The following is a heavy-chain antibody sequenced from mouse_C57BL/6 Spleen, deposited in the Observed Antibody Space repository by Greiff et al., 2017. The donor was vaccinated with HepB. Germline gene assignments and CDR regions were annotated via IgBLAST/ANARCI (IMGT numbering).Heavy chain of an antibody. CDR1: GYTFTDYE. J-gene: IGHJ4*01. CDR3: TRGDRYYGSFYYAMDY. Sequence: QVQLKQSGAELVRPGASVTLSCKASGYTFTDYEMHWVKQTPVHGLEWIGAIDPETGGTAYNQKFKGKAILTADKSSSTAYMELLSLTSEDSAVYYCTRGDRYYGSFYYAMDYWGQGTSVTVSS. V-gene: IGHV1-15*01. CDR2: IDPETGGT. D-gene: IGHD1-1*01.